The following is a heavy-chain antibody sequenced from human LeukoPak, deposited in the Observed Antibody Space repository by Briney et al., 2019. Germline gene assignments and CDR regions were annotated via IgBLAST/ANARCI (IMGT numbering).Heavy chain of an antibody. V-gene: IGHV3-53*01. CDR1: GFIVTGSD. D-gene: IGHD2-15*01. CDR2: IDRGGST. Sequence: PGGSLRLSCAASGFIVTGSDMNWVRRAPGKGREWVSVIDRGGSTYYADSVKGRFTVSRDNSKNTLYLQMNSLRAEDTAVYYCARYIVVVVAATGYFDYWGQGTLVTVSS. CDR3: ARYIVVVVAATGYFDY. J-gene: IGHJ4*02.